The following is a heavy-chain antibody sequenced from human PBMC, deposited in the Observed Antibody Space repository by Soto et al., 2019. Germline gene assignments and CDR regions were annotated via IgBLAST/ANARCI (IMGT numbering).Heavy chain of an antibody. D-gene: IGHD3-16*02. V-gene: IGHV3-48*01. CDR2: ISSNSDAM. J-gene: IGHJ3*02. CDR3: VRDYQYGFDM. Sequence: EVQLVESGGGFVQPGGSLRLSCAASGFTFNTFPMNWVRLAPGKGLEWLSHISSNSDAMYYADSVKGRFTISRDNARKSLYLQMNSRIVDDTAVYYCVRDYQYGFDMWGQGTMVTFSA. CDR1: GFTFNTFP.